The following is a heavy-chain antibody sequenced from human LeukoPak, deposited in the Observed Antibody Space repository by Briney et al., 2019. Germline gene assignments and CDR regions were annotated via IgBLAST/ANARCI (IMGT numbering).Heavy chain of an antibody. CDR2: INHSGST. V-gene: IGHV4-34*01. CDR1: GGSFSGYY. D-gene: IGHD3-22*01. J-gene: IGHJ4*02. Sequence: SETLSLTCAVYGGSFSGYYWSWIRQPPGKGLEWIGEINHSGSTNYNPSLKSRVTISVDTSKNQFSLKLSSVTAADTAVYYCARANYYDSKPFDYWGQGTLVTVSS. CDR3: ARANYYDSKPFDY.